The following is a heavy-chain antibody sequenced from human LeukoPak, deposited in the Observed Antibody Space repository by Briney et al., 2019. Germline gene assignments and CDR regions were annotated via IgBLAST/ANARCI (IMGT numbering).Heavy chain of an antibody. D-gene: IGHD3-3*01. V-gene: IGHV6-1*01. CDR2: TYCSSKWYN. Sequence: QTLSLTCAISGVSVSSNSAAWNWLSQSPWRGLEWVGRTYCSSKWYNDYAVSVKSRITINPDTAKNQFSLQLNAVTPEDTAVYYCARDRRFALGVAHYYFDYWGQGTLVTVSS. J-gene: IGHJ4*02. CDR1: GVSVSSNSAA. CDR3: ARDRRFALGVAHYYFDY.